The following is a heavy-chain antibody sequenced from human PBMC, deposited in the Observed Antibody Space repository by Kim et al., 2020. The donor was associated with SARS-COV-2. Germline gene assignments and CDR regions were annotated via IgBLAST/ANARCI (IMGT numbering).Heavy chain of an antibody. CDR3: ARGSPIVVVVAAPDY. D-gene: IGHD2-15*01. V-gene: IGHV3-30-3*01. CDR2: ISYDGSNK. J-gene: IGHJ4*02. Sequence: GGSLRLSCAASGFTFSSYAMHWVRQAPGKGLEWVAVISYDGSNKYYADSVKGRFTISRDNSKNTLYLQMNSLRAEDTAVYYCARGSPIVVVVAAPDYWGQGTLVTVSS. CDR1: GFTFSSYA.